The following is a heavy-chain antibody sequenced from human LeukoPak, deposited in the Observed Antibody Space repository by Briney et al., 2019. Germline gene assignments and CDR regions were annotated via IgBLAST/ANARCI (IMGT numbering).Heavy chain of an antibody. CDR2: VSGSSSTM. Sequence: PGGSLRLSCAASGFTFSNYYVIWVRQAPGKGLEWVSYVSGSSSTMYYADSVKGRFTISRDNAKNSLYLQMNSLRAEDTAVYYCARVYEYSSSWYHFDYWGQGTLVTVSS. J-gene: IGHJ4*02. D-gene: IGHD6-13*01. V-gene: IGHV3-48*04. CDR1: GFTFSNYY. CDR3: ARVYEYSSSWYHFDY.